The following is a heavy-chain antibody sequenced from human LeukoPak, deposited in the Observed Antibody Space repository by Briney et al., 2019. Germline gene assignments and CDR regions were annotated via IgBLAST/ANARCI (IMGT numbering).Heavy chain of an antibody. Sequence: SGGSLRLSCAASGFTFRSYVMHWVRQAPGKGLEWVAFIRYDGNNKYYADSVKGRFTISRDNTRNTLYLQMNSLRAEDTAVYYCAKESTTVTYYYYMDVWGKGTTVTVSS. D-gene: IGHD4-17*01. V-gene: IGHV3-30*02. CDR1: GFTFRSYV. CDR2: IRYDGNNK. J-gene: IGHJ6*03. CDR3: AKESTTVTYYYYMDV.